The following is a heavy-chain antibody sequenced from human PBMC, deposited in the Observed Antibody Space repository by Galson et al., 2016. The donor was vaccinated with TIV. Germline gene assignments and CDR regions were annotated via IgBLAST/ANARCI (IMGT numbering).Heavy chain of an antibody. J-gene: IGHJ4*02. CDR1: GFSLSTRGMC. V-gene: IGHV2-70*11. CDR2: IDYDDDK. D-gene: IGHD1-26*01. Sequence: PALVKPTQTLTLTCTFSGFSLSTRGMCVSWIRQPPGKALEWLARIDYDDDKYYSTALKSRPTISKDTSKNQLVLKMHNRDPGNTPTYYCARAGGWGLDHWGQGTLVTVSS. CDR3: ARAGGWGLDH.